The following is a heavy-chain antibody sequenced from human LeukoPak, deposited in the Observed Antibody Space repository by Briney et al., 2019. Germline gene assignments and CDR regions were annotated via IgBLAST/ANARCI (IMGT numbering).Heavy chain of an antibody. V-gene: IGHV1-69*04. CDR1: GGTFSSYA. J-gene: IGHJ4*02. D-gene: IGHD3-22*01. Sequence: ASVKVSCKASGGTFSSYAISWVRKAPGQGLEWMGRIIPILGIANYAQKFQGRVTITADKSTSTAYMELSSLRSEDTAVYYCARVDFEGTYYDSSGYRLDYWGQGTLVTVSS. CDR3: ARVDFEGTYYDSSGYRLDY. CDR2: IIPILGIA.